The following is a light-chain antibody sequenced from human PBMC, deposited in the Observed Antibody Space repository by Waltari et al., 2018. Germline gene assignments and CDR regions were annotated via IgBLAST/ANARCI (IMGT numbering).Light chain of an antibody. CDR2: GAS. Sequence: DIVLTQSPGTLSLSPRERATLSCRASQCVSRTLAWYQQRPGQAPRLLSYGASTRATGIPERFSCGGSGTDFSLTISRLEPEDFAVYYCQHYVRLPATFGQGTKVEIK. J-gene: IGKJ1*01. V-gene: IGKV3-20*01. CDR1: QCVSRT. CDR3: QHYVRLPAT.